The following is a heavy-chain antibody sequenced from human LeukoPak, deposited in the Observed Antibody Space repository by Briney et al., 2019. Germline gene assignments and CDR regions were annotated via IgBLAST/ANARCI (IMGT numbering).Heavy chain of an antibody. CDR2: INPNSGGT. V-gene: IGHV1-2*04. D-gene: IGHD3-10*01. J-gene: IGHJ5*02. CDR1: GYTFTGYY. Sequence: GASVKVSCKASGYTFTGYYMHWVRQAPGQGLEWMGWINPNSGGTNYAQKFQGWVTMTRDTSISTAYMELSRLRSDDTAVYYCARALSMVRGAPGPNWFDPWGQGTLVTVPS. CDR3: ARALSMVRGAPGPNWFDP.